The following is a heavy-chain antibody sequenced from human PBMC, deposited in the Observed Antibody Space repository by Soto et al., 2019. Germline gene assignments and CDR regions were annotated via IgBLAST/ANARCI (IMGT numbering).Heavy chain of an antibody. CDR3: ARGLVIGLRYFDWFPVYYFDY. D-gene: IGHD3-9*01. CDR1: GGSFSGYY. CDR2: INHSGST. V-gene: IGHV4-34*01. J-gene: IGHJ4*02. Sequence: SETLSLTCAVYGGSFSGYYWSWIRQPPGKGLEWIGEINHSGSTNYNPSLKSRVTISVDTSKNQFSLKLGSVTAADTAVYYCARGLVIGLRYFDWFPVYYFDYWGQGTLVTVSS.